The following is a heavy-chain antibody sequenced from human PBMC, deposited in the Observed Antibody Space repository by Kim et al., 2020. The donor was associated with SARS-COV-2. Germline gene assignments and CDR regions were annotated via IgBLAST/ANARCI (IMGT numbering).Heavy chain of an antibody. CDR3: AREGDSSGIDY. CDR1: GFTFSSYE. J-gene: IGHJ4*02. CDR2: ISSSGSTI. Sequence: GGSLRLSCAASGFTFSSYEMNWVRQAPGKGLEWVSYISSSGSTIYYADSVKGRFTISRDNAKNSLYLQMNSLRAEDTAVYYCAREGDSSGIDYWGQGTLVTVSS. D-gene: IGHD3-22*01. V-gene: IGHV3-48*03.